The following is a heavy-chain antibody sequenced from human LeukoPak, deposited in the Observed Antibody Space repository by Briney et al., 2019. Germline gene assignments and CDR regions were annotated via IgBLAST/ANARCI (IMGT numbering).Heavy chain of an antibody. CDR1: GFTFSSYA. CDR3: AKDDKGSSWTDAFDI. Sequence: GGPLRLSCAASGFTFSSYAMSWVRQAPGKGLEWVSAISGSGGSTYYADSVKGRFTISRDNSKNTLYLQMNSLRAEDTAVYYCAKDDKGSSWTDAFDIWGQGTMVTVSS. J-gene: IGHJ3*02. D-gene: IGHD6-13*01. CDR2: ISGSGGST. V-gene: IGHV3-23*01.